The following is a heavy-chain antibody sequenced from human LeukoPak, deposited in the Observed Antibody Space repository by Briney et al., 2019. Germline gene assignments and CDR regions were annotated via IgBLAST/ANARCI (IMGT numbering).Heavy chain of an antibody. CDR2: INPNSGGT. Sequence: ASVKVSCKASGYTFTSYDINWVRQAPGQGLEWMGWINPNSGGTNYAQKFQGRVTMTRDTSISTAYMELSRLRSDDTAVYYCARGTMVRGVLDYWGQGTLVTVSS. V-gene: IGHV1-2*02. J-gene: IGHJ4*02. CDR3: ARGTMVRGVLDY. CDR1: GYTFTSYD. D-gene: IGHD3-10*01.